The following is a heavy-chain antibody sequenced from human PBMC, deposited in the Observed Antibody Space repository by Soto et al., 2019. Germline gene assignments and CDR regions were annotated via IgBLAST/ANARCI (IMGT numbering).Heavy chain of an antibody. J-gene: IGHJ4*02. CDR3: ARGRDYVWGSYRYFDY. D-gene: IGHD3-16*02. Sequence: SETLSLTCAVYGGSFSGYYWSWIRQPPGKGLEWIGEINHSGSTNYNPSLKSRVTISVDTSKNQFSLKLSSVTAADTAVYYCARGRDYVWGSYRYFDYWGQGTLVTVSS. CDR2: INHSGST. V-gene: IGHV4-34*01. CDR1: GGSFSGYY.